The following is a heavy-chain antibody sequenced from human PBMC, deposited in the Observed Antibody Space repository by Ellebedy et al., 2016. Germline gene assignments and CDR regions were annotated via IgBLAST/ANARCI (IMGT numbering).Heavy chain of an antibody. D-gene: IGHD5-12*01. CDR3: ATERRPSGYQPYLYYLDY. CDR2: VDHDGDT. V-gene: IGHV4-38-2*02. Sequence: SETLSLTXIVSGDSIRRGYSWGWIRQPPGRGLDWIGSVDHDGDTYYNPSLKSRVSISLDKSKNQFSLRLTSVIAADTAVYYCATERRPSGYQPYLYYLDYWGQGTLVTVSS. J-gene: IGHJ4*02. CDR1: GDSIRRGYS.